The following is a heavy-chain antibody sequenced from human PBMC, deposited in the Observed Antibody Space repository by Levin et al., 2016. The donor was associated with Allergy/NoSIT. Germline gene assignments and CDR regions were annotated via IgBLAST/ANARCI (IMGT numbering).Heavy chain of an antibody. CDR3: VGNWNGFDP. D-gene: IGHD1-1*01. CDR2: IKEDGAEE. V-gene: IGHV3-7*02. Sequence: GGSLRLSCEASGVDFKRYSMSWVRQAPGTGLEWVAKIKEDGAEESYVESVKGRFSISRDNAKNSMYLQMNSLRVEDTAMYYCVGNWNGFDPWGQGTLVTVSS. J-gene: IGHJ5*02. CDR1: GVDFKRYS.